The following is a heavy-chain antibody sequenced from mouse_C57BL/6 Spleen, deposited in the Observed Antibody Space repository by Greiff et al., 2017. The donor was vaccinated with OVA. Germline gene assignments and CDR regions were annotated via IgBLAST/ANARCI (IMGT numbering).Heavy chain of an antibody. V-gene: IGHV3-6*01. Sequence: EVKLMESGPGLVKPSQSLSLTCSVTGYSTTSGYYWNWIRQFPGNKLEWMGYISYDGSNNYNPSLKNRISITRDTSKNQFFLKLNSVTTEDTATYYGARDHLITTVVAKGFAYWGQGTLVTVSA. CDR2: ISYDGSN. CDR1: GYSTTSGYY. CDR3: ARDHLITTVVAKGFAY. D-gene: IGHD1-1*01. J-gene: IGHJ3*01.